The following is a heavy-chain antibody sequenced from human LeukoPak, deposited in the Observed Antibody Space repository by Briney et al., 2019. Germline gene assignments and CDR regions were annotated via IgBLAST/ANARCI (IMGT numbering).Heavy chain of an antibody. CDR3: ARGRKYYDFWSGSLPADYYYMDV. CDR1: GGSISGYC. CDR2: INHSGST. Sequence: SETLSLTCTVPGGSISGYCWSWIRQPPGKGLEWIGEINHSGSTNYNPSLKSRVTISVDTSKNQFSLKLSSVTAADTAVYYCARGRKYYDFWSGSLPADYYYMDVWGTGTTVTVSS. D-gene: IGHD3-3*01. J-gene: IGHJ6*03. V-gene: IGHV4-34*01.